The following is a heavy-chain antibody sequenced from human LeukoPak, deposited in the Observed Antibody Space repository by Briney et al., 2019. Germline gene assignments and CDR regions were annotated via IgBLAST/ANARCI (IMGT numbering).Heavy chain of an antibody. J-gene: IGHJ4*02. CDR1: GFTLSTYS. CDR2: MTNSRSY. D-gene: IGHD3-22*01. V-gene: IGHV3-21*04. Sequence: PGGSLRLSCTVSGFTLSTYSLNWVRRAPGKGLEWVSLMTNSRSYYADSVKGRFTISRDNAKNSLYLQMNSLRAEDTALYYCAKDSSYYYDSSGYYDYWGQGTLVTVSS. CDR3: AKDSSYYYDSSGYYDY.